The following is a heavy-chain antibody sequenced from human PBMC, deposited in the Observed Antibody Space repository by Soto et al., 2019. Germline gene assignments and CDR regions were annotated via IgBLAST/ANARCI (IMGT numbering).Heavy chain of an antibody. CDR3: ARDTLYCYGDRSNWYFDL. J-gene: IGHJ2*01. D-gene: IGHD4-17*01. V-gene: IGHV3-48*01. Sequence: EVQLVESGGGLVQPGGSLRLSCAASGFTFSSYSMNWVRQAPGKGLEWVSYISSSSSTIYYADSVKGRFTISRDNAKNSLYLQMNSLRAEDTAVYYCARDTLYCYGDRSNWYFDLWGRGTLVTVSS. CDR2: ISSSSSTI. CDR1: GFTFSSYS.